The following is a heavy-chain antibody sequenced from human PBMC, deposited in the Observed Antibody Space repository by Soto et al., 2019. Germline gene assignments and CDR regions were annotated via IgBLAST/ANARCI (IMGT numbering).Heavy chain of an antibody. CDR1: SGSISGYY. D-gene: IGHD2-8*01. J-gene: IGHJ4*02. V-gene: IGHV4-59*01. CDR3: ARGLMAPRL. Sequence: SETLSLTCTVSSGSISGYYWSWIRQPPGKGLEWVAYMYYTGNTNSGSTNYNPSLKSRVTLSVDTSKNQFSLKLTSVTAADTAVYYCARGLMAPRLWGLGTLVTVSS. CDR2: MYYTGNTNSGST.